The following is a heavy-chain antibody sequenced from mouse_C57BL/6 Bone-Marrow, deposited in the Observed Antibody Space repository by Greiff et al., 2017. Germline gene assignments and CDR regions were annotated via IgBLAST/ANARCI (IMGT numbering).Heavy chain of an antibody. J-gene: IGHJ2*01. Sequence: QVQLQQPGAELVRPGTSVKLSCKASGYTFTSYWMHWVKQRPGQGLEWIGVIDPSDSYTNYNQKFKGKATLTVDTSSSTAYMQLSSLTSEDSADYYCARDSYYWGQGTTLTVSS. V-gene: IGHV1-59*01. CDR2: IDPSDSYT. CDR1: GYTFTSYW. CDR3: ARDSYY.